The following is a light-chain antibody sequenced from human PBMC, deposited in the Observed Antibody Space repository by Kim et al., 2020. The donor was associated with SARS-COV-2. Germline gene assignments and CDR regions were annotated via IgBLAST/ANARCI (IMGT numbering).Light chain of an antibody. J-gene: IGLJ3*02. Sequence: SYELTQPRSVSVSPGQTASITCSGDRLGDKYACWYQQKPGQSPILVIYKDNKRPSGIPERFSGSNSGNTATLPISGTQALDEADYYCLASDSGTTWVFGG. CDR3: LASDSGTTWV. V-gene: IGLV3-1*01. CDR2: KDN. CDR1: RLGDKY.